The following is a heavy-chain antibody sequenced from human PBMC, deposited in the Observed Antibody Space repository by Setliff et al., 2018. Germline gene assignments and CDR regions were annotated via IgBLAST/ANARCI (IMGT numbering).Heavy chain of an antibody. Sequence: PRGSLRLSCVASGLTFNSYAMSWVRQAPGKGLEWVSSVSVSGDNTYYTDSVKGRFTTSRDNSKNTLSLQMSSLRTEDTAIYFCAGQGPIFGSGLIPGFDQWGQGTMVTVSS. J-gene: IGHJ4*02. CDR2: VSVSGDNT. CDR3: AGQGPIFGSGLIPGFDQ. V-gene: IGHV3-23*01. D-gene: IGHD3-3*01. CDR1: GLTFNSYA.